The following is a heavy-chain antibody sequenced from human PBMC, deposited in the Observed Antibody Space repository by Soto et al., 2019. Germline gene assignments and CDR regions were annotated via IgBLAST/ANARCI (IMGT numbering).Heavy chain of an antibody. CDR2: VNPRSGDT. J-gene: IGHJ4*02. CDR1: GYTFINYY. D-gene: IGHD2-21*02. CDR3: ARQLAYCGGDCYTEPIEY. Sequence: ASVKVSCKASGYTFINYYIHWVRQAPGQGLEWMGWVNPRSGDTNYAQKFQGRVTMTRDTSISTAYMELSRLRSDDTAVYYRARQLAYCGGDCYTEPIEYWGQGTLVTVSS. V-gene: IGHV1-2*02.